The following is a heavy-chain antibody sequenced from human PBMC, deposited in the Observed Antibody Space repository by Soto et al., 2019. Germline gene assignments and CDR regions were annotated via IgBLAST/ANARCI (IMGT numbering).Heavy chain of an antibody. CDR3: ARSVSLLLLGLDD. J-gene: IGHJ4*01. Sequence: SETLSLTCTVSGGSISSYYWSWIRQPPGKGLEWIGYIYYSGSTNYNPSLKSRVTISVDTSKNQFSLRLSSVTAADTAVYYCARSVSLLLLGLDDWGHATLVTVSS. V-gene: IGHV4-59*01. CDR1: GGSISSYY. D-gene: IGHD2-15*01. CDR2: IYYSGST.